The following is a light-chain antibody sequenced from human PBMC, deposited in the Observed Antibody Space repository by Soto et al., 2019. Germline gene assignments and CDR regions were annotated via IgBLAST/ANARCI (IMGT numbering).Light chain of an antibody. V-gene: IGKV3-15*01. CDR3: QQYNSWPPIT. CDR2: GAP. CDR1: ESVSSH. J-gene: IGKJ5*01. Sequence: EVVLAECRATMSVSSREWATLSSRASESVSSHLAWYQQRPGQAPRLVIYGAPTRATGIPARFSGGGSGTEFTLTISSLQSEDFAVYYCQQYNSWPPITFGQGTRLEIK.